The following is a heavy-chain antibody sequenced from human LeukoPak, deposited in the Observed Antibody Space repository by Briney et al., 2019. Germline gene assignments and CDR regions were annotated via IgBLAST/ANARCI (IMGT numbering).Heavy chain of an antibody. CDR3: ARLPGGTGDYLFDY. Sequence: SGPTLVNPTQTLTLTCTFSGFSLTTSGMRVNWIRQPPGKALEWLARIDWDDDEYYSTSLRTRLTISKDSSKNLVVLTMTNMGPVDTATYYCARLPGGTGDYLFDYWGQGIPVTVSS. CDR1: GFSLTTSGMR. D-gene: IGHD7-27*01. V-gene: IGHV2-70*04. CDR2: IDWDDDE. J-gene: IGHJ4*02.